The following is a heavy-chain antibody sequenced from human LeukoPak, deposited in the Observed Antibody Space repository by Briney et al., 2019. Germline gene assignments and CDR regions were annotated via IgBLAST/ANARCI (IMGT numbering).Heavy chain of an antibody. CDR3: ARRSGRTPNYFDP. CDR1: GDSISSSSYY. J-gene: IGHJ5*02. CDR2: IYYNGRT. Sequence: SETLSLTCTVSGDSISSSSYYWAWIRQPPGKGLEWIGVIYYNGRTFYNPSLESRHTISVDTSKNQFSLKLSSVTASDTAVYYCARRSGRTPNYFDPWGQGTPVTVSS. V-gene: IGHV4-39*01. D-gene: IGHD6-25*01.